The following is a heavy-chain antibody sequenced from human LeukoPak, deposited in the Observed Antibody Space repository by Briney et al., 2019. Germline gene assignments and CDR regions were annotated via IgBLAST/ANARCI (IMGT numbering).Heavy chain of an antibody. Sequence: SETLSLTCTVSGGSISSSSYYWGWIRQPPGKGLEWIGSIYYSGSTYYNPSLKSRVTISVDTSKNQFSLKLSSVTAADTAVYYCARGTAVAGARHFDYWGQGTLVTVSS. D-gene: IGHD6-19*01. CDR1: GGSISSSSYY. CDR3: ARGTAVAGARHFDY. V-gene: IGHV4-39*07. J-gene: IGHJ4*02. CDR2: IYYSGST.